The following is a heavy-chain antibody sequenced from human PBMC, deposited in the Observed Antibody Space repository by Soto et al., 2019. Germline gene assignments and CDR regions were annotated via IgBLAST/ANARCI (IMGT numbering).Heavy chain of an antibody. J-gene: IGHJ6*02. V-gene: IGHV4-39*01. CDR1: GGSISSSSYY. CDR2: IYYSGST. Sequence: PSETLSLTCTVSGGSISSSSYYWGWIRQPPGKGLEWIGSIYYSGSTYYNPSLKSRVTISVDTSKNQFSLKLSSVTAADTAVYYCARLTGGYDFWSGYPNHYYYGMDVWGQGTTVTVSS. D-gene: IGHD3-3*01. CDR3: ARLTGGYDFWSGYPNHYYYGMDV.